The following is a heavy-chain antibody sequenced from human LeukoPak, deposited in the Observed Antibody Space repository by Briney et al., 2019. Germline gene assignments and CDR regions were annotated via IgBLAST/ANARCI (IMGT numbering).Heavy chain of an antibody. CDR1: GFTFISYG. CDR3: AKDRCSNGVGCYYYYMDV. J-gene: IGHJ6*03. D-gene: IGHD2-8*01. V-gene: IGHV3-23*01. Sequence: GGSLRLSCAASGFTFISYGMSWVRQAPGKGLEWVSGISGSGGSTSYADSVKGRFTISRDNSNNTLHLQMNSLRAEDTAVYYCAKDRCSNGVGCYYYYMDVWGKGTTVTISS. CDR2: ISGSGGST.